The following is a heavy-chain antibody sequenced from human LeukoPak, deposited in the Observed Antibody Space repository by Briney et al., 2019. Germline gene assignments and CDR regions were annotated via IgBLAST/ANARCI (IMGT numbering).Heavy chain of an antibody. CDR2: ISGRGSST. CDR1: GFTFSAYE. V-gene: IGHV3-48*03. J-gene: IGHJ4*02. CDR3: PREGSTSGFFD. Sequence: GGSLRLSCAASGFTFSAYEMNWGRQAPGKGLDWVSYISGRGSSTSYADSVKGRFTISRDNARESVYLQLDILTAGAPAVYSCPREGSTSGFFDWGQGTLVTV. D-gene: IGHD3-22*01.